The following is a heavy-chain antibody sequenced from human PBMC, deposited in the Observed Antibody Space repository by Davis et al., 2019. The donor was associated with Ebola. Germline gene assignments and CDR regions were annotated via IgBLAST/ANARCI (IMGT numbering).Heavy chain of an antibody. CDR1: GGSISSYY. V-gene: IGHV4-4*07. D-gene: IGHD3-10*01. Sequence: PSETLSLTCTVSGGSISSYYWSWIRQPAGKGLEWIGRIYTSGSTNYNPSLKSRVTMSVDTSKNQFSLKLSSVTAADTAVYYCARDHYYGSGSYFSPYYYYGMDVWGQGTTVTVSS. CDR2: IYTSGST. CDR3: ARDHYYGSGSYFSPYYYYGMDV. J-gene: IGHJ6*02.